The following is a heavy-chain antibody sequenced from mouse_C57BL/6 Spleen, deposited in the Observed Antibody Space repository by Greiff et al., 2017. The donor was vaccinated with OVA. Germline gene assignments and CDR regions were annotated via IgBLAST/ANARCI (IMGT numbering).Heavy chain of an antibody. CDR2: IAPEDGET. CDR1: GFNIKDYY. CDR3: SLYYGSSIDY. Sequence: EVKLVESGAELVKPGASVKLSCTASGFNIKDYYMPWVKQRTEQGLEWLGRIAPEDGETKYAPQFQGKATITADTSSNTSYLQLSSLTSEDTAVYYVSLYYGSSIDYWGQGTTLTVSS. J-gene: IGHJ2*01. D-gene: IGHD1-1*01. V-gene: IGHV14-2*01.